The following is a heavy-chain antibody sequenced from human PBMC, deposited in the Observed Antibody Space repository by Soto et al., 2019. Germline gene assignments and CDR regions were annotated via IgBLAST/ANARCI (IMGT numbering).Heavy chain of an antibody. CDR2: MNPNSGNT. Sequence: QVQLVQSGAEVKKPGASVKVSCKASGYTFTSYDINWVRQATGQGLEWMGWMNPNSGNTVYAQKFQGRVTMTRNTSISTAYMELSSLSSEYTAVYYSPTDNSSYGMDVWGQCTTFTVSS. CDR1: GYTFTSYD. CDR3: PTDNSSYGMDV. J-gene: IGHJ6*02. V-gene: IGHV1-8*01.